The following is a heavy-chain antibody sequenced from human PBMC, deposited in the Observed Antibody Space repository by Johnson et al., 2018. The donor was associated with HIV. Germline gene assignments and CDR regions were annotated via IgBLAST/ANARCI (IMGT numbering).Heavy chain of an antibody. CDR2: ISNDGSIK. J-gene: IGHJ3*02. D-gene: IGHD1-26*01. Sequence: QVQLVESGGGLVQPGRSLRLSCAVSGFTLSNYAMHWVRQAPGKGLEWVAFISNDGSIKFSADSVTGRFTISKDNSKNTLYLQMNSLRAEDTAVYYCAKRYSGSLRDTFDIWGQGTMVTVSS. V-gene: IGHV3-30-3*02. CDR1: GFTLSNYA. CDR3: AKRYSGSLRDTFDI.